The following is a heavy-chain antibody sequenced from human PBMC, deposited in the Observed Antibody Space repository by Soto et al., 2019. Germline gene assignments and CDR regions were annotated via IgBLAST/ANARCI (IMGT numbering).Heavy chain of an antibody. CDR3: ARECLSGGSCYGVGDGMDV. CDR2: IIPIFGTA. CDR1: GGTFSSYA. V-gene: IGHV1-69*13. J-gene: IGHJ6*02. Sequence: SVKVSCKASGGTFSSYAISGVRQAPGQGLEWMGGIIPIFGTANYAQKFQGRVTITADESTSTAYMELSSLRYEDTAVYYCARECLSGGSCYGVGDGMDVWGQGTKVTVSS. D-gene: IGHD2-15*01.